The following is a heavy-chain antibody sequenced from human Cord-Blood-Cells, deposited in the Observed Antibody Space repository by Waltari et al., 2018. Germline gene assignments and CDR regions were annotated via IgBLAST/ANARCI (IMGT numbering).Heavy chain of an antibody. CDR3: ARSYDNWGWYFDL. D-gene: IGHD7-27*01. Sequence: QVQLQESGPGLVKPSGTLSLTCAVSGGPTRSSNWWRWVRQPPGKGLEWIGEIYHSGSTNYNPSLKSRVTISVDKSKNQFSLKLSSVTAADTAVYYCARSYDNWGWYFDLWGRGTLVTVSS. V-gene: IGHV4-4*02. CDR1: GGPTRSSNW. J-gene: IGHJ2*01. CDR2: IYHSGST.